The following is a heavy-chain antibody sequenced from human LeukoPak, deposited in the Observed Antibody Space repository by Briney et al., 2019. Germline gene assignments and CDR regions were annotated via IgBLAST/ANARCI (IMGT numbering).Heavy chain of an antibody. CDR3: ARGEQWLAPGDY. Sequence: SQTLSLTCTVSGGSISSGGYYWSWIRQPPGKGLEWIGYIYHSGSTNYNPSLKSRVTISVDTSKNQFSLKLSSVTAADTAVYYCARGEQWLAPGDYWGQGTLVTVSS. CDR1: GGSISSGGYY. J-gene: IGHJ4*02. CDR2: IYHSGST. V-gene: IGHV4-30-2*01. D-gene: IGHD6-19*01.